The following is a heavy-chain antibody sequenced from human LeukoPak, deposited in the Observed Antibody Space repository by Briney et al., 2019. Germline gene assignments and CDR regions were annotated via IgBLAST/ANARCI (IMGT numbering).Heavy chain of an antibody. CDR2: VSSSGSTI. D-gene: IGHD1-26*01. Sequence: GGSLRLSCAASGFTFSSYEMNWVRQAPGKGLEWVSCVSSSGSTIYYADSVKGRFTVSRDNSKNTLSLQMNSLRGDDTAVYYCASSRGELLDYWGQGTLVTVSS. CDR3: ASSRGELLDY. CDR1: GFTFSSYE. V-gene: IGHV3-48*03. J-gene: IGHJ4*02.